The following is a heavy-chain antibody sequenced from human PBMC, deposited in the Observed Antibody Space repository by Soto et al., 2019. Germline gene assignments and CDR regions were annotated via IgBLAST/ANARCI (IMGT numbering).Heavy chain of an antibody. Sequence: EVQLLESGGDLIQPGGSLRLSCVASGITFGSRAMSWVRQAPGEGLEWVSYISSSSSTIYYADSVKGRFTISRDNAKDSLYRQRNSMRDEDTAVYYCAREGGGEWLVYYYYGLDVWGQGTTVPVSS. V-gene: IGHV3-48*02. CDR1: GITFGSRA. CDR2: ISSSSSTI. J-gene: IGHJ6*02. D-gene: IGHD6-19*01. CDR3: AREGGGEWLVYYYYGLDV.